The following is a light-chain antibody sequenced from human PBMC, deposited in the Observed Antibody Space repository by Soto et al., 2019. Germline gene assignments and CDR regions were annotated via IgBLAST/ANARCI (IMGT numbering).Light chain of an antibody. Sequence: DIQMTQSPSTLSASVGDRVTITCRASQSLNNWLAWYQQKPGKAPKLLIYKAYSLESGVPSRFSGSGSGTEFTITISSLQPDDFATYYRQHYNSYSWTFGQGTKVDIK. V-gene: IGKV1-5*03. CDR3: QHYNSYSWT. CDR1: QSLNNW. CDR2: KAY. J-gene: IGKJ1*01.